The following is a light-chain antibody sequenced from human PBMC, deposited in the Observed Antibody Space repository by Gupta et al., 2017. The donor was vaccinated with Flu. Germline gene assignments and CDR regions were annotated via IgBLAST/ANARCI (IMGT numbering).Light chain of an antibody. CDR2: CAS. V-gene: IGKV4-1*01. CDR3: QQYYSSPRT. Sequence: EIVMSQPPDSLAVSSREKGTIHCKSTQTGLSSYNNKTYLAWYQQKPGQPPKLLIYCASTRDSGVPDRFSGSGSGTDFTLTISSLQAEDVAVYYCQQYYSSPRTFGQGTKVEIK. J-gene: IGKJ1*01. CDR1: QTGLSSYNNKTY.